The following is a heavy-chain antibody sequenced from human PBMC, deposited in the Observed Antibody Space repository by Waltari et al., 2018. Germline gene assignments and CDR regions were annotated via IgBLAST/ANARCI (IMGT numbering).Heavy chain of an antibody. CDR1: GGSIRSSNW. D-gene: IGHD1-26*01. J-gene: IGHJ4*02. Sequence: QVQLQESGPGLVKPSGTLSLTCAVSGGSIRSSNWWSWVRKPPGKGLEWIGEIYHSGSTNYNPSLKSLVTISVDKSKTQFSLKLSSVTAADTAVYYCARHRFYGKTKADFDYWGQGTLVTVSS. CDR2: IYHSGST. V-gene: IGHV4-4*02. CDR3: ARHRFYGKTKADFDY.